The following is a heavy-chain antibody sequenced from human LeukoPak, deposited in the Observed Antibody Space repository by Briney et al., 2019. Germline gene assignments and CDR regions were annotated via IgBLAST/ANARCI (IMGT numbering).Heavy chain of an antibody. D-gene: IGHD5-12*01. CDR2: IYYSGST. V-gene: IGHV4-39*07. CDR1: GGSISSSSYY. Sequence: PSETLSLTCTVSGGSISSSSYYWGWIRQPPGKGLEWIGSIYYSGSTYYNPSLKSRVTISVDTSKNQFSLKLSSVTAADTAVYYCARLHSGYDYEARNYYYYYMDVWGKGTTVTISS. J-gene: IGHJ6*03. CDR3: ARLHSGYDYEARNYYYYYMDV.